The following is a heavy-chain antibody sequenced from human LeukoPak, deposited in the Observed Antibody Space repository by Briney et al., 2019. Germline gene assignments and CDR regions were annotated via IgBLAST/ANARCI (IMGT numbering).Heavy chain of an antibody. CDR1: GFTFSSYA. V-gene: IGHV3-30-3*02. D-gene: IGHD6-13*01. Sequence: GGSLRLSCAASGFTFSSYAMHWVRQAPGKGLEWVAVISYDGSNKYYADSVKGRFTISRDNSKNTLYLQMNSLRAEDTAVYYCAKIAAADVGDAFDIWGQGTMVTVSS. J-gene: IGHJ3*02. CDR2: ISYDGSNK. CDR3: AKIAAADVGDAFDI.